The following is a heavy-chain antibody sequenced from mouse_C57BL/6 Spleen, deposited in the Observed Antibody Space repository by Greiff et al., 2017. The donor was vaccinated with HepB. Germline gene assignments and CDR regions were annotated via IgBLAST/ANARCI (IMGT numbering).Heavy chain of an antibody. D-gene: IGHD1-1*01. CDR3: TNYCGSSYGGDDFEC. J-gene: IGHJ2*01. Sequence: VQLQQSGPELVKPGASVTLSCKASGYTFTDYDMHWVKQTPVHGLEWIGAIDPETGGTAYNQKFKGKATLTADNSSSTAYMELRSLTSEDSAVYYCTNYCGSSYGGDDFECWGQGTTLTVSS. CDR2: IDPETGGT. V-gene: IGHV1-15*01. CDR1: GYTFTDYD.